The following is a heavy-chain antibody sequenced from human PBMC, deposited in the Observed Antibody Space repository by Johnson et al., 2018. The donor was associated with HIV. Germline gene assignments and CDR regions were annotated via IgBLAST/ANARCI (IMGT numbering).Heavy chain of an antibody. CDR1: GFTFSSYG. D-gene: IGHD3-22*01. J-gene: IGHJ3*02. Sequence: QMQLVESGGGVVQPGRSLRLSCAASGFTFSSYGMHWVRQAPGKGLEWVAVISYDGGNQYYADSVKGRFTISRDTSQNKLSLQMNSLRAEDTAVYYCAKCRDYDSGGCSNAFAIWGQGTMVTVSS. CDR2: ISYDGGNQ. V-gene: IGHV3-30*19. CDR3: AKCRDYDSGGCSNAFAI.